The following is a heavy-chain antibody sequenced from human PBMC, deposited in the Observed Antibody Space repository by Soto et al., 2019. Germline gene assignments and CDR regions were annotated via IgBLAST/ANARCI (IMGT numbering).Heavy chain of an antibody. V-gene: IGHV3-30*02. D-gene: IGHD4-4*01. CDR2: ILYDGSKK. CDR3: VRHSALTTLY. CDR1: GFNLNTYG. J-gene: IGHJ4*02. Sequence: GGSLGLSCVASGFNLNTYGIYWVRQAPGKGLQWVAQILYDGSKKHYADSVRGRFTITRDNSKNTVYLQMDSLRVDDTAMYYCVRHSALTTLYRGQGPLLTRSS.